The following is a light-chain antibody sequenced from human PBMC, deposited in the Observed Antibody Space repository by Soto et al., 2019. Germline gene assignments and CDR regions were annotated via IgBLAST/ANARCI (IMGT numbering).Light chain of an antibody. CDR3: QHYDNYQWT. Sequence: DLQMTQSPSALSASVGDRVTITCRASQIISSWVAWYQQKPGKAPKFLIYKASTLESGVPSRFSGSGSGTEFTLTIRSLQPDYSATYYGQHYDNYQWTFGQGTKVEIK. J-gene: IGKJ1*01. V-gene: IGKV1-5*03. CDR1: QIISSW. CDR2: KAS.